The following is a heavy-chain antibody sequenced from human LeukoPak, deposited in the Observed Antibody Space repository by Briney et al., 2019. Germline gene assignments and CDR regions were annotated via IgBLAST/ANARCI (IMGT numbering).Heavy chain of an antibody. D-gene: IGHD1-26*01. CDR2: INPNSGGT. CDR1: GYTFTGYY. V-gene: IGHV1-2*02. CDR3: ATEIVGATSNDASDI. Sequence: ASVTVSCKASGYTFTGYYMHWVRQAPGQGLEWMGWINPNSGGTNYAQKFQGRVTMTRDTSISTAYMELSRLRSDDTAVYYCATEIVGATSNDASDIWGQGTMVTVSS. J-gene: IGHJ3*02.